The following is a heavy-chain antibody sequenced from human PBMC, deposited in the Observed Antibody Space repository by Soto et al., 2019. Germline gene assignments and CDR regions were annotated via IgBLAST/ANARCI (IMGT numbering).Heavy chain of an antibody. CDR1: GGTISSYY. V-gene: IGHV4-59*12. CDR2: ISYSGYT. Sequence: SETLSLTCTVSGGTISSYYWTWIRQPPGKELEYIGHISYSGYTNYNPSLKSRVTISLDTSKNQFSLKLSSVTAADTAVYYCARVMHYGSGSYSRWGQGTPVTVSS. D-gene: IGHD3-10*01. J-gene: IGHJ4*02. CDR3: ARVMHYGSGSYSR.